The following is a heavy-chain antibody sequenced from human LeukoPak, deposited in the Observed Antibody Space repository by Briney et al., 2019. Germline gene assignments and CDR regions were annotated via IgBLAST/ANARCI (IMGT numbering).Heavy chain of an antibody. Sequence: GGSLRLTCAASGFTLSSYGMTWVRQAPGKGLEWVSAFSASDGSAQYAESVRGRFTISRDNSRNTLYLQMDSLRAEDTAVYYCAKARIAAAGTGAFDVWGQGTTVTVSS. J-gene: IGHJ3*01. CDR1: GFTLSSYG. CDR2: FSASDGSA. D-gene: IGHD6-13*01. V-gene: IGHV3-23*01. CDR3: AKARIAAAGTGAFDV.